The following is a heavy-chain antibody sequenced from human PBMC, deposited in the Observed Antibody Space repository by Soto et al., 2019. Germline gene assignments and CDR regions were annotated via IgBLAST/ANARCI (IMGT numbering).Heavy chain of an antibody. V-gene: IGHV3-30-3*01. CDR1: GFTFSSYA. CDR2: ISYDGSNK. CDR3: AREGDSSEFDY. D-gene: IGHD3-22*01. J-gene: IGHJ4*02. Sequence: GGSLRLSCAASGFTFSSYAMHWVRQAPGKGLEWVAVISYDGSNKYYADSVKGRFTISRDNSKNTLYLQMNSLRAEDTAVYYCAREGDSSEFDYWGQGTLVTVSS.